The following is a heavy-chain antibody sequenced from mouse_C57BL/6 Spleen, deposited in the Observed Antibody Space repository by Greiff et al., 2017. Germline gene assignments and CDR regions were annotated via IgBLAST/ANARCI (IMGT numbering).Heavy chain of an antibody. Sequence: VHVKQSGPELVKPGASVKIPCKASGYTFTDYNMDWVKQSHGKSLEWIGDINPNNGGTIYNQKFKGKATLTVDKSSSTAYMELRSLTSEDTAVYDCARRDNDYGSSYGAWFAYWGQGTLVTVSA. V-gene: IGHV1-18*01. CDR3: ARRDNDYGSSYGAWFAY. CDR2: INPNNGGT. CDR1: GYTFTDYN. J-gene: IGHJ3*01. D-gene: IGHD1-1*01.